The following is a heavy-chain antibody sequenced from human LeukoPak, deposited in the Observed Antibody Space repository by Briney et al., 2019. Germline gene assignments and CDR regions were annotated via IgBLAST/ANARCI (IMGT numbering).Heavy chain of an antibody. CDR3: AKAAHITMIVVVITQFDY. J-gene: IGHJ4*02. V-gene: IGHV3-23*01. CDR1: GFTFSSYA. D-gene: IGHD3-22*01. CDR2: ISGSGGST. Sequence: GGSLRLSCAASGFTFSSYAMRWVRQAPGKGLEWVSAISGSGGSTYYADSVKGRFTISRDNSKNTLYLQMNSLRAEDTAVYYCAKAAHITMIVVVITQFDYWGQGTLVTVSS.